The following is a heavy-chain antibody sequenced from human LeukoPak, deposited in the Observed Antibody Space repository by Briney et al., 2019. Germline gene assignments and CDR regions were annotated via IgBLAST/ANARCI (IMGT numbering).Heavy chain of an antibody. CDR2: INHSGST. D-gene: IGHD2-2*01. J-gene: IGHJ5*02. V-gene: IGHV4-34*01. Sequence: SETLSLTCAVYGGSFSGYYWSWIRQPPGKGLEWIGEINHSGSTNYNPSLKSRVTISVDTSKNQFSLKLSSVTAADTAVYYCARGGYVRYCSSTSCPNWFDPWGQGTLVTVSS. CDR1: GGSFSGYY. CDR3: ARGGYVRYCSSTSCPNWFDP.